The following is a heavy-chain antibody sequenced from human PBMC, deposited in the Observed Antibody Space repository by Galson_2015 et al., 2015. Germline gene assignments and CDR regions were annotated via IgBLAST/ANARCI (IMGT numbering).Heavy chain of an antibody. J-gene: IGHJ3*02. Sequence: SVKVSCKASGYTFTSYAMHWVRQAPGQRLEWMGWINAGNGNTKYSQKFQGRVTITRDTSASTAYMELSSLRSEDTAVYYCARDRPIYGGPIRDDAFDIWGQGTMVTVSS. CDR2: INAGNGNT. V-gene: IGHV1-3*01. D-gene: IGHD4-23*01. CDR3: ARDRPIYGGPIRDDAFDI. CDR1: GYTFTSYA.